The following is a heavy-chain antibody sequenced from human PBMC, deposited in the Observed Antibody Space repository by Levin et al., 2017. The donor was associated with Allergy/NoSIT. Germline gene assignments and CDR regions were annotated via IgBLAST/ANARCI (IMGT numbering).Heavy chain of an antibody. Sequence: GGSLRLSCAASGFTFDDYAMHWVRQAPGKGLEWVSGISWNSGSIGYADSVKGRFTISRDNAKNSLYLQMNSLRAEDTALYYCAKEGYCSGGSCYSLDYWGQGTLVTVSS. D-gene: IGHD2-15*01. V-gene: IGHV3-9*01. J-gene: IGHJ4*02. CDR1: GFTFDDYA. CDR2: ISWNSGSI. CDR3: AKEGYCSGGSCYSLDY.